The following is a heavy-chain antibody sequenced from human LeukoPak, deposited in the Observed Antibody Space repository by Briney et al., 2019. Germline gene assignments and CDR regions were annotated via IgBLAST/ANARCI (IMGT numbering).Heavy chain of an antibody. CDR2: ISSSGSTI. V-gene: IGHV3-48*03. D-gene: IGHD3-10*01. Sequence: GGSLRLSCAASGFTFSSYEMNWVRQAPGKGLEWVSYISSSGSTIYYADSVKGRFTISRDNAKNSLYLQMNSLRAEDTAVYYCARDLSGISDSWGQGTLVTVSS. CDR1: GFTFSSYE. CDR3: ARDLSGISDS. J-gene: IGHJ4*02.